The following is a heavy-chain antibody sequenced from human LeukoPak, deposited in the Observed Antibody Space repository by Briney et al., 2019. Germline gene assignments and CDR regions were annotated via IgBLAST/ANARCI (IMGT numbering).Heavy chain of an antibody. V-gene: IGHV3-74*01. Sequence: PGGSLRLSCAASGFTFSSYWMHWVRQAPGKGLVWASRINSDGSSTSYADSVKGRFTISRDNAKNTLYLQMNSLRAEDTAVYYCARDRFGSSNAYYDYVWGSYRASYYMDVWGKGTTVTVSS. CDR2: INSDGSST. CDR3: ARDRFGSSNAYYDYVWGSYRASYYMDV. J-gene: IGHJ6*03. CDR1: GFTFSSYW. D-gene: IGHD3-16*02.